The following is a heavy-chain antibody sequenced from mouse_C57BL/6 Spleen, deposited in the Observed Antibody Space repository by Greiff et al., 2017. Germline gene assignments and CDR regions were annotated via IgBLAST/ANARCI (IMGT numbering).Heavy chain of an antibody. CDR3: ARGEGPLFDY. Sequence: EVQLQQSGPELVKPGASVKISCKASGYSFTGYYMNWVKQSPEKSLEWIGEINPSTGGTTYNQKFKAKATLTVDKSSSTAYMQLKSLTSEDSAVYYCARGEGPLFDYWGQGTTLTVSS. J-gene: IGHJ2*01. D-gene: IGHD3-3*01. V-gene: IGHV1-42*01. CDR1: GYSFTGYY. CDR2: INPSTGGT.